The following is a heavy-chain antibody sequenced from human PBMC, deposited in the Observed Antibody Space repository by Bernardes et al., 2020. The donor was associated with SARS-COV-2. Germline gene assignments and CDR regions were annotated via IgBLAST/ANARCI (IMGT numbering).Heavy chain of an antibody. J-gene: IGHJ6*02. CDR1: GYTFIGYY. D-gene: IGHD1-1*01. Sequence: ASVKVSCKASGYTFIGYYIHWVRQAPGLGLEWMGWMNPNSGGTNCAQKFHGRVTMTRDTSITTAYIELNSLMSDDTAVYYCARGHDTWTDVYYSYYNGMDGWGQGTTITISS. CDR2: MNPNSGGT. V-gene: IGHV1-2*02. CDR3: ARGHDTWTDVYYSYYNGMDG.